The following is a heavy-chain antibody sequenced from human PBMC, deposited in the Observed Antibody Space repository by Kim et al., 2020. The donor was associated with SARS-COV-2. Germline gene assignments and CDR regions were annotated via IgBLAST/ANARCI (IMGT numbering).Heavy chain of an antibody. J-gene: IGHJ4*02. Sequence: YNPSLKSRVTISVDTSKNQFSLKLSSVTAADTAVYYCARGGYSSSSYLRYWGQGTLVTVSS. D-gene: IGHD6-6*01. V-gene: IGHV4-39*01. CDR3: ARGGYSSSSYLRY.